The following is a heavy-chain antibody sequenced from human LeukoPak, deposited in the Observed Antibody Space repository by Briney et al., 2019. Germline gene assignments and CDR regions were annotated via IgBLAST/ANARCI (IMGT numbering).Heavy chain of an antibody. CDR1: GFTFRSHD. D-gene: IGHD6-6*01. V-gene: IGHV3-23*01. CDR3: ARGGAARPDY. CDR2: ISGSGGST. Sequence: GGSLRLSCAASGFTFRSHDMSWVRQAPGKGLEWVSGISGSGGSTFYADSVKGRFTISRDNSKNTLYLQMNSLRAEDTAVYYCARGGAARPDYWGQGTLVTVSS. J-gene: IGHJ4*02.